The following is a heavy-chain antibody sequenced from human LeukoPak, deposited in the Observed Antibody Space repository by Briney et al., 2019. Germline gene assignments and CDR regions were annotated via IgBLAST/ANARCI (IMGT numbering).Heavy chain of an antibody. J-gene: IGHJ4*02. CDR1: GFTFDDYA. CDR2: ISGDGGST. CDR3: AKSYGSGSYPVN. Sequence: PGGSLRLSCAASGFTFDDYAMHWVRQAPGKGLEWVSLISGDGGSTYYADSVKGRLTISRDNSKNSLYLQMNSLRTEDTALYYCAKSYGSGSYPVNWGQGTLVTVSS. D-gene: IGHD3-10*01. V-gene: IGHV3-43*02.